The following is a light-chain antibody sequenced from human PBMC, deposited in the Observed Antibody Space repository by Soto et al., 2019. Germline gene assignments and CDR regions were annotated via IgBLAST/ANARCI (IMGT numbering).Light chain of an antibody. CDR1: QSITNW. CDR2: DAC. CDR3: QQYNSYPT. V-gene: IGKV1-5*01. Sequence: DIQMTQSPSTLSASVGTRVTITCPASQSITNWLAWYQQTPGKPPKILIYDACSLGSGVPSWFSGSGSGTEFTLTISSLQADDFATYCCQQYNSYPTFGGGTKVEIK. J-gene: IGKJ4*01.